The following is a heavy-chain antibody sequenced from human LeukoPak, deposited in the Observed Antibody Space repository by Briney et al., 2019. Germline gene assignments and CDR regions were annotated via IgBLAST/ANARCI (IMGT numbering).Heavy chain of an antibody. CDR3: ARGVIVPATPRWFDP. CDR1: GYTFTGYY. Sequence: ASVKVSCKASGYTFTGYYMHWVRQAPGQGLEWMGWINPNSGGTNYAQKFQGRVTMTRDTSISTAYMELSRLRSDDTAVYYCARGVIVPATPRWFDPWGQGTLVTVSS. D-gene: IGHD2-2*01. J-gene: IGHJ5*02. CDR2: INPNSGGT. V-gene: IGHV1-2*02.